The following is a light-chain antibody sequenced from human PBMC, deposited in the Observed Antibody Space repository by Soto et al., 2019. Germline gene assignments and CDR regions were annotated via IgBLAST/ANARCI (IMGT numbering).Light chain of an antibody. J-gene: IGLJ1*01. CDR2: GNN. Sequence: QSVLTQPPSVSGTPGQRVTISCSGSSSNIGSNTVNWYQQLPGTAPKLLIYGNNQRPSGVPDRFSGSKPGTSASLAISGLQSEDEADYHCAAWDDSLNGYVFGTGTKVTVL. CDR1: SSNIGSNT. V-gene: IGLV1-44*01. CDR3: AAWDDSLNGYV.